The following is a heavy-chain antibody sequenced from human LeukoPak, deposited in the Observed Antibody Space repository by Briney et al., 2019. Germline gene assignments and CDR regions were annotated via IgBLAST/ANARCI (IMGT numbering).Heavy chain of an antibody. Sequence: ASVKVSCKVSGYTLTELSMHWVRQAPGKGPEWMGGFDPEDGETIYAQKFQGRVTMTEDTSTDTAYMELSSLRSEDTAVYYCATVSFGESSSSGFDYWGQGTLVTVSS. CDR3: ATVSFGESSSSGFDY. V-gene: IGHV1-24*01. J-gene: IGHJ4*02. CDR2: FDPEDGET. D-gene: IGHD3-10*01. CDR1: GYTLTELS.